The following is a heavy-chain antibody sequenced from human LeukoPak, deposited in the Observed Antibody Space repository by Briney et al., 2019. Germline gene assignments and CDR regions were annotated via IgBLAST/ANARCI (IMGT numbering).Heavy chain of an antibody. CDR2: IDPNSGGT. Sequence: GASVKVSCKASGYTFTGYYMHWVRQAPGQGLEWMGRIDPNSGGTNYAQKFQGRVTMTRDTSISTAYMELSRLRSDDTAVYYCARERLITIFGVVTISAGMDVWGKGTTVTVSS. J-gene: IGHJ6*04. CDR1: GYTFTGYY. CDR3: ARERLITIFGVVTISAGMDV. D-gene: IGHD3-3*01. V-gene: IGHV1-2*06.